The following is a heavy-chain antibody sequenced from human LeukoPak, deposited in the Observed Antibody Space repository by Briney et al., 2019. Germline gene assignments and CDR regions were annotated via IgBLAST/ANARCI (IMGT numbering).Heavy chain of an antibody. J-gene: IGHJ4*02. Sequence: PGRSLRPSCAASGFTFSSYAMSWVRQAPGKWLEWVSSISGSGVSAYYADSVKGRFIISRDNSENTLYLQMNSLRAEDTAVYYCAKDRGGYFSGGSCYPYDHWGQGTLVTVSS. V-gene: IGHV3-23*01. CDR1: GFTFSSYA. CDR3: AKDRGGYFSGGSCYPYDH. D-gene: IGHD2-15*01. CDR2: ISGSGVSA.